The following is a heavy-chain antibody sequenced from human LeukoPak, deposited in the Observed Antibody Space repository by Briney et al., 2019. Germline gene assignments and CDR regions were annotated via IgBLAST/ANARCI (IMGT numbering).Heavy chain of an antibody. CDR2: ISYDGSNK. Sequence: PGGSLRLSCAASGFTFSSYAMHWVRQAPGKGLEWVAVISYDGSNKYYADSVKGRFTISRDNSKNTLYLQMNSLRAEDTAVYYCARDLELVVSMGAGYYGMDVWGQGTTVTVSS. V-gene: IGHV3-30*04. D-gene: IGHD2-8*02. CDR1: GFTFSSYA. J-gene: IGHJ6*02. CDR3: ARDLELVVSMGAGYYGMDV.